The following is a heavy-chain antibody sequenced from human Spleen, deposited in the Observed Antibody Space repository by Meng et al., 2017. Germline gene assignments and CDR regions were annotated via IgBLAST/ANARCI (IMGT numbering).Heavy chain of an antibody. CDR2: IYTSGST. CDR1: GGSFSSYY. V-gene: IGHV4-59*10. D-gene: IGHD3-3*01. J-gene: IGHJ5*02. CDR3: ARIGILNWFDP. Sequence: QVHPQQCGAGLLKPSEALLLTCSVSGGSFSSYYWSWIRQPAGKGLEWIGRIYTSGSTNYNPSLKSRVTMSVDTSKNQFSLKLSSVTAADTAVYYCARIGILNWFDPWGQGTLVTVSS.